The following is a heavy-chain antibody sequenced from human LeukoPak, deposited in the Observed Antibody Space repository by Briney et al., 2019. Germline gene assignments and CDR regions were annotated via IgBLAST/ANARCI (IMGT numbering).Heavy chain of an antibody. CDR3: TTASLSFDILTGYYAFYY. J-gene: IGHJ4*02. V-gene: IGHV3-15*01. Sequence: PGGSLRLSCAASGFTFSNAWMSWVRQAPGKGLEWVGRIKSKTDGGTTDYAAPVKGRFTISRDDSKNTLYLQMNSLKTEDTAVYYCTTASLSFDILTGYYAFYYWGQGTLVTVSS. D-gene: IGHD3-9*01. CDR1: GFTFSNAW. CDR2: IKSKTDGGTT.